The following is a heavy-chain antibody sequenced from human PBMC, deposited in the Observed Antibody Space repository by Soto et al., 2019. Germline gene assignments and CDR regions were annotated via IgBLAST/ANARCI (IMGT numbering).Heavy chain of an antibody. CDR2: IKSKTDGGTT. CDR3: TTLVLLWFGGSDYGMDV. Sequence: EVQLVESGGGLVKPGGSLRLSCAASGFTFSNAWMNWVRQAPGKGLEWVGRIKSKTDGGTTDYAAPVKGRFTISRDDSKNTLYLQMNSLQTEDTAVYYCTTLVLLWFGGSDYGMDVWGQGTTVTVSS. J-gene: IGHJ6*02. V-gene: IGHV3-15*07. D-gene: IGHD3-10*01. CDR1: GFTFSNAW.